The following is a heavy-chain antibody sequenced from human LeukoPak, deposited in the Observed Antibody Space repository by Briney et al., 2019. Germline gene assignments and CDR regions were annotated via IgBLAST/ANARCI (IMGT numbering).Heavy chain of an antibody. Sequence: PGGSLGLSCAASGFIFSNYAMSWVRQAPGEGLEWVSGISGSGDSSYYADSVKGRFTISRDNSGNTLYLQMNSLRAEDTAVYYCAKDLYGFYAMDVWGQGTTVTVSS. CDR2: ISGSGDSS. CDR1: GFIFSNYA. J-gene: IGHJ6*02. CDR3: AKDLYGFYAMDV. D-gene: IGHD4-17*01. V-gene: IGHV3-23*01.